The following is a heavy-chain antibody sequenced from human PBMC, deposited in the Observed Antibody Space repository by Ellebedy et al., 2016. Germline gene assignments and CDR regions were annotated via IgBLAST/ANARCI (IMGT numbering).Heavy chain of an antibody. J-gene: IGHJ6*02. D-gene: IGHD3-22*01. Sequence: GGSLRLXCAASGFTFSGSAMHWVRQASGKGLEWVGRVRIKANSYAAAYAASVKGRFTISRDDSKNTAYLQLNSLKTEDTAVYYCARVTVVIIQHTRYYGMDVWGQGTTVTVSS. CDR2: VRIKANSYAA. CDR1: GFTFSGSA. CDR3: ARVTVVIIQHTRYYGMDV. V-gene: IGHV3-73*01.